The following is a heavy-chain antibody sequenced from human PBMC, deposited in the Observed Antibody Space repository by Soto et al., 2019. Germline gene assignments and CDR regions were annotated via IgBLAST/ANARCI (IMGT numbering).Heavy chain of an antibody. CDR3: ARGGDGSGSYYPVSSHYFDY. CDR1: GYTFTSYG. V-gene: IGHV1-18*01. Sequence: QVQLVQSGAEVKKPGASVKVSCKASGYTFTSYGISWVRQAPGQGLEWMGWISAYNGNTNYAQKLQGRVTMTTDTPPSTAYMELRSLRSDDTAVYYCARGGDGSGSYYPVSSHYFDYWGQGTLVTVSS. D-gene: IGHD3-10*01. CDR2: ISAYNGNT. J-gene: IGHJ4*02.